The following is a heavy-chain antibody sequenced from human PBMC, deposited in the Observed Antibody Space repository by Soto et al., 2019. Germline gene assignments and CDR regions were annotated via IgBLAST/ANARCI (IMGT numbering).Heavy chain of an antibody. J-gene: IGHJ6*02. D-gene: IGHD6-13*01. CDR3: ASSTVAYSTRGYYYYYRMDV. CDR1: GGSISSYY. V-gene: IGHV4-59*01. CDR2: IYYSGST. Sequence: SETLSLTCTVSGGSISSYYWSWIRQPPGKXLEWIGYIYYSGSTNYNPSLKSRVTISVDTSKNQFSLKLSSVTAADTAVYYCASSTVAYSTRGYYYYYRMDVWGQGTTVTVSS.